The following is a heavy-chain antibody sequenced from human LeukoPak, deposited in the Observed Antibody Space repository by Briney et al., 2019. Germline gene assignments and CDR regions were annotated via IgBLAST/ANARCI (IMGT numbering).Heavy chain of an antibody. J-gene: IGHJ5*02. CDR3: ARHFLRRVVPAAILKWFDP. V-gene: IGHV4-34*01. CDR2: INHSGST. D-gene: IGHD2-2*02. Sequence: SETLSLTCAVYGLSFSGYYWSWIRQPPGKGLEWIGEINHSGSTNYNPSLKSRVTISVDTSNNQFSLKLISVTAADTAVYYCARHFLRRVVPAAILKWFDPWGQGTLVTVSS. CDR1: GLSFSGYY.